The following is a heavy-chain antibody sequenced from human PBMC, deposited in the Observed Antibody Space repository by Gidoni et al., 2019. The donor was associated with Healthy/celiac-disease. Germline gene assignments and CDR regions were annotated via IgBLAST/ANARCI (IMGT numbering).Heavy chain of an antibody. D-gene: IGHD2-21*01. CDR1: GFTFSSYG. J-gene: IGHJ4*02. CDR2: IWYDGSNK. CDR3: ARRARIYYFDY. V-gene: IGHV3-33*01. Sequence: QVQLVESGGGVVQPGRSLRLSCAASGFTFSSYGMHWVRQAPGKGLEWVAVIWYDGSNKYYADSVKGRFTISRDNSKNTLYLQMNSLRAEDTAVYYCARRARIYYFDYWGQGTLVTVSS.